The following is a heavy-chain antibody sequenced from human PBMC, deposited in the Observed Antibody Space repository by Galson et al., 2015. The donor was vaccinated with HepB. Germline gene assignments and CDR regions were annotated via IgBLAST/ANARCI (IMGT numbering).Heavy chain of an antibody. CDR3: AHYTSSSQSYYLDS. CDR2: IFWDDDK. D-gene: IGHD6-6*01. V-gene: IGHV2-5*02. Sequence: PALVKPTQTLSLTCSFSGFSLNTPGMGVGWIRQPPGKALEWLALIFWDDDKRYNSSLKTRLTITKDTSRNQVVLTLTNMDPLDTATYYCAHYTSSSQSYYLDSWGHRTLVTVSS. J-gene: IGHJ4*01. CDR1: GFSLNTPGMG.